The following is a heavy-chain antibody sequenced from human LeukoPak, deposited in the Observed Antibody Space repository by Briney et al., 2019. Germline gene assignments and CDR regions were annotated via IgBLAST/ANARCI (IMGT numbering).Heavy chain of an antibody. V-gene: IGHV3-30*18. CDR3: AKDLGRSGWYYFDY. CDR1: GFTFSSYG. Sequence: PGRSLRLSCAASGFTFSSYGMHWVRQAPGKGLEWVAVISYDGSNKYYADSVKGRFTISRDKSKNTLYLQMNSLRAEDTAVYYCAKDLGRSGWYYFDYWGQGTLVTVSS. CDR2: ISYDGSNK. D-gene: IGHD6-19*01. J-gene: IGHJ4*02.